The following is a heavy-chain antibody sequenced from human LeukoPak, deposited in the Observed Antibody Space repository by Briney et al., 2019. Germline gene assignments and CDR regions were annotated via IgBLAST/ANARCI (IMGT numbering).Heavy chain of an antibody. V-gene: IGHV3-21*04. J-gene: IGHJ6*03. CDR3: AKSYCSSTSCASKIDYYYMDV. D-gene: IGHD2-2*01. CDR1: GSTFSSHT. CDR2: ISSSSSYI. Sequence: GGSLRLSCAASGSTFSSHTMNWVRQAPGKGLEWDSSISSSSSYIYYADSVKGRFTISRDNSKNTLYLQMNSLRAEDTAVYYCAKSYCSSTSCASKIDYYYMDVWGKGTTVTVSS.